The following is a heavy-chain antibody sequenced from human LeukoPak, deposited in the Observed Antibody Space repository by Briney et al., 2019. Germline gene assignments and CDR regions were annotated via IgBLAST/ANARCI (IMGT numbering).Heavy chain of an antibody. CDR2: IIPILGIA. D-gene: IGHD3-22*01. CDR3: ARVNXGXXDXXGYLDY. V-gene: IGHV1-69*04. CDR1: GGTFSSYA. Sequence: ASVKVSCKASGGTFSSYAISWVRQAPGQGLEWMGRIIPILGIANYAQKFQGRVTITADKSTSTAYMELSSLRSEDTAVYYCARVNXGXXDXXGYLDYWGQGTLVTV. J-gene: IGHJ4*02.